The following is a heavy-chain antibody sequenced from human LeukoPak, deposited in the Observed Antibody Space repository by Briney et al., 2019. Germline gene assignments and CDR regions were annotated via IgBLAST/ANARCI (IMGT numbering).Heavy chain of an antibody. CDR3: ARDNSVEDTAWWFDP. CDR2: INPSGGST. CDR1: GYTFTSYY. Sequence: ASVKISCKASGYTFTSYYMHWVRQAPGQGLEWMGIINPSGGSTSYAQKFQGRVTMTRDMSTSTDYMELSSLRSEDTAVYYCARDNSVEDTAWWFDPWGQGTLVTVSS. V-gene: IGHV1-46*01. J-gene: IGHJ5*02. D-gene: IGHD4-23*01.